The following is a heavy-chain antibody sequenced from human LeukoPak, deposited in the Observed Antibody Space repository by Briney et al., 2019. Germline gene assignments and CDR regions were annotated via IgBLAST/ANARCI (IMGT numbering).Heavy chain of an antibody. CDR1: GFTFSSYS. D-gene: IGHD6-13*01. J-gene: IGHJ5*02. CDR2: ISYDVSNK. V-gene: IGHV3-30*18. Sequence: GGSLRLSCAVSGFTFSSYSMTWVRQAPGKGLEWVAVISYDVSNKYYADSVKGRFTISRDNSKNTLYLQMNSLRAEDKAVYYCAKDLPSFVKMYSSSWSFGWFDPWGQGTLVTVSS. CDR3: AKDLPSFVKMYSSSWSFGWFDP.